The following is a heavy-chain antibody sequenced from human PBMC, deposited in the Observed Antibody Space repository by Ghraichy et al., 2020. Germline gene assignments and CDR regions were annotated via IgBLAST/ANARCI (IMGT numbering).Heavy chain of an antibody. D-gene: IGHD3-16*01. CDR2: MKQEESDK. Sequence: GESLNISCAASGFTFSGYWMSWVRQAPGKGLEWVASMKQEESDKRYVDSVVGRFIISRDNARNSLFLRMNSLRAEDTAVYYCARLLGGVTTFDYWGQGALVTVSS. CDR3: ARLLGGVTTFDY. V-gene: IGHV3-7*01. J-gene: IGHJ4*02. CDR1: GFTFSGYW.